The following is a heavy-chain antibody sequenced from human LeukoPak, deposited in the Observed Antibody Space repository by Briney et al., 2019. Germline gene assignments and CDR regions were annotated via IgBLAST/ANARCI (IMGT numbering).Heavy chain of an antibody. Sequence: SETLSLTCAVSGGSISSGGYSWSWIRQPPGKGLEWIGYIYHSGSTYYNPSLKSRVTISVDRPKNQFSLKLSSVTAADTAVYYCARTYCSGGSCYPPDYWGQGTLVTVSS. CDR2: IYHSGST. D-gene: IGHD2-15*01. CDR1: GGSISSGGYS. J-gene: IGHJ4*02. CDR3: ARTYCSGGSCYPPDY. V-gene: IGHV4-30-2*01.